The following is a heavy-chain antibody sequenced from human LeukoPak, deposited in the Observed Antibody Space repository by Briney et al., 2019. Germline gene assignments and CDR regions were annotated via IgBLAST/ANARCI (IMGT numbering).Heavy chain of an antibody. Sequence: PSETLSLTCAVSGDSISSNHYWSWVRQPPGKGLEWIGEISHSERTNYNPSLKSRVIISLDKSKNQFSLNLSSVTAADTAIYYCARDMGSSWYFQYWGQGILVTVSS. CDR3: ARDMGSSWYFQY. J-gene: IGHJ1*01. V-gene: IGHV4-4*02. CDR1: GDSISSNHY. CDR2: ISHSERT. D-gene: IGHD6-13*01.